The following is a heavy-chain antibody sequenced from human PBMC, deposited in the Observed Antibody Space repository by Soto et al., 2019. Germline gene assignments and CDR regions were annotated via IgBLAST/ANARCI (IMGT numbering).Heavy chain of an antibody. Sequence: PGGSLRLSCAASGFTFSNAWMSWVRQAPGKGLEWVGRIKSKTDGGTTDYAAPVKGRFTISGDDSKNTLYLQMNSLKTEDTAVYYCTTDRDYNYYYGMDVWGQGTTVTVSS. V-gene: IGHV3-15*01. J-gene: IGHJ6*02. CDR1: GFTFSNAW. CDR2: IKSKTDGGTT. CDR3: TTDRDYNYYYGMDV.